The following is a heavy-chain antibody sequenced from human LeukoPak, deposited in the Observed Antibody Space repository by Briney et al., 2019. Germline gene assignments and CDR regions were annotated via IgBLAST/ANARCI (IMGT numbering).Heavy chain of an antibody. V-gene: IGHV3-7*01. Sequence: GGSLRLSCAASGFTFSSYWMSWVRQAPGKGLEWVANIKQDGSEKYYVDSVKGRFTISRDNAKNSLYLRMNGLRAEDTAVYYCARQGGSFFSFSTFFDYWGQGTQVTVSS. CDR2: IKQDGSEK. CDR1: GFTFSSYW. J-gene: IGHJ4*02. D-gene: IGHD1-26*01. CDR3: ARQGGSFFSFSTFFDY.